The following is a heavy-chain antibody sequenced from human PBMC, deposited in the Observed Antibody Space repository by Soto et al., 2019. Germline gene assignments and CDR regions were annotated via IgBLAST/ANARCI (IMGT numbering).Heavy chain of an antibody. J-gene: IGHJ6*02. V-gene: IGHV4-34*01. CDR3: AREFGIAAAFYYYYYGMDV. CDR1: GGSFSGYY. D-gene: IGHD6-13*01. Sequence: SETLSLTCAVYGGSFSGYYWSWIRQPPGKGLEWIGEINHSGSTNYNPSLKSRVTISVDPSKNQFSLKLSSVTAADTAVYYCAREFGIAAAFYYYYYGMDVWGQGTTVTVSS. CDR2: INHSGST.